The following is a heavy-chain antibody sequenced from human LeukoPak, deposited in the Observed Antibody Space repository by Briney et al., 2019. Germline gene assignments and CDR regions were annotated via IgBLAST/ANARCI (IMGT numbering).Heavy chain of an antibody. CDR3: ARERRESTVTTLADY. CDR2: IIWEGGRT. D-gene: IGHD4-17*01. V-gene: IGHV3-20*04. J-gene: IGHJ4*02. CDR1: GFTFDDYA. Sequence: PGGSLRLSCAASGFTFDDYAMRWVRQAPGKGLEWVSDIIWEGGRTGYADSVKGRFTISRDNAKNSLYLQMNSLRAEDTAWYYCARERRESTVTTLADYWGEGALGTVSS.